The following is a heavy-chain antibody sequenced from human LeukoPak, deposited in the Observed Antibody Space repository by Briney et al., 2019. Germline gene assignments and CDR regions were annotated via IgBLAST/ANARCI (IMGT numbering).Heavy chain of an antibody. CDR2: INSDGSST. CDR3: ASASGSYYPFDY. V-gene: IGHV3-74*01. Sequence: TGGSLRLSCAASGFTFSSYWMHWVRQAPGKGLVWVSRINSDGSSTSYADSVKGRFTISRDNAKNTLYLQMNSLRAEDTAVYYCASASGSYYPFDYWGQGTLVTVSS. J-gene: IGHJ4*02. CDR1: GFTFSSYW. D-gene: IGHD1-26*01.